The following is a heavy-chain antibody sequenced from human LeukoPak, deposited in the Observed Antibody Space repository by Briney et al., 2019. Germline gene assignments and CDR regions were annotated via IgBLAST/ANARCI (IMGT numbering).Heavy chain of an antibody. V-gene: IGHV4-4*07. D-gene: IGHD3-16*01. CDR3: AREWGYPKGYYYYYMDV. Sequence: SETLSLTCAVYGGSFTGYYWSWIRQPAGKGLEWIGRIYTSGSTNYNPSLKSRVTISVDTSKNQFSLKLSSVTAADTAVYYCAREWGYPKGYYYYYMDVWGKGTTVTISS. CDR1: GGSFTGYY. CDR2: IYTSGST. J-gene: IGHJ6*03.